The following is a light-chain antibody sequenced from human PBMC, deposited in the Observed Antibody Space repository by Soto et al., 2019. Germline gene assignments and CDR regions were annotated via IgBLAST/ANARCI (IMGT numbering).Light chain of an antibody. Sequence: QSALTQPPSASGSPGQSVTISCTGTSSDVGGYNYVSWYQQHPGKAPKLMIYDVSKRPSGVPARFSGSKSGNTASLTVSGLEAEDEAEYYCSSYAGSNNVVFGGGTKLTVL. J-gene: IGLJ2*01. CDR1: SSDVGGYNY. V-gene: IGLV2-8*01. CDR3: SSYAGSNNVV. CDR2: DVS.